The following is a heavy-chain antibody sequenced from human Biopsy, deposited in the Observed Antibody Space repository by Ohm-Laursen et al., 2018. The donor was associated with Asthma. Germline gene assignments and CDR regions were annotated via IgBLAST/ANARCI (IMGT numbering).Heavy chain of an antibody. CDR2: IKHDGTEK. D-gene: IGHD3-3*02. V-gene: IGHV3-7*01. CDR3: ARTFHFWSPYHAEHYQL. J-gene: IGHJ1*01. CDR1: GFTFGDYW. Sequence: SPRLSCAASGFTFGDYWMSWVRQVPGKGLEWVANIKHDGTEKNHVDSLKGRFTISRDNAENSLYLQMNSLRAEDTAVYYCARTFHFWSPYHAEHYQLWGQGTLVTVPS.